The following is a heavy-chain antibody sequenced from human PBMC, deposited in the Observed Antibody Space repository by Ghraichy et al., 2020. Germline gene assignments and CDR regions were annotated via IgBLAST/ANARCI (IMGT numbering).Heavy chain of an antibody. V-gene: IGHV4-61*02. J-gene: IGHJ4*02. Sequence: SETLSLTCTVSGGSISSGSYYWSWIRQPAGKGLEWIGRIFTSGSTNYSPSLKSRVTISVDTSKNEFSLKLSSVTAADTAVYYCARDLAHWGQGTLVTVSS. CDR1: GGSISSGSYY. CDR3: ARDLAH. D-gene: IGHD3-16*01. CDR2: IFTSGST.